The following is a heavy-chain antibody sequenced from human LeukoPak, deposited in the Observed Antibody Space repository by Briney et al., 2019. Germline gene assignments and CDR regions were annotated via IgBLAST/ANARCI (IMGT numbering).Heavy chain of an antibody. D-gene: IGHD3-22*01. CDR3: ARSRNYYDSSGLRPAFDY. V-gene: IGHV4-39*01. Sequence: SETLSLTCTVSGGSISSSSYYWGWIRQPPGKGLEWIGSIYYSGSAYYNPSLKSRVTISVDTSKNQFSLKLSSVTAADTAVYYCARSRNYYDSSGLRPAFDYWGQGTLVTVSS. CDR1: GGSISSSSYY. CDR2: IYYSGSA. J-gene: IGHJ4*02.